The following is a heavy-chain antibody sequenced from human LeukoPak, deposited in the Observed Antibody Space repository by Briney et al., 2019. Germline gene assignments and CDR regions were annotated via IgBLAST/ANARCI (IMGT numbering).Heavy chain of an antibody. CDR2: IRYDGSNK. D-gene: IGHD2-2*01. Sequence: GGSLRLSCAASGFTFSSYGMHWVRQAPGKGLEWVAIIRYDGSNKYYADSVKGRFTISRDNSKNTLYLQMNSLRAEDTAVYYCAKDRGAHYIVVVPAAGPWGQGTLVTVSS. J-gene: IGHJ5*02. CDR1: GFTFSSYG. CDR3: AKDRGAHYIVVVPAAGP. V-gene: IGHV3-30*02.